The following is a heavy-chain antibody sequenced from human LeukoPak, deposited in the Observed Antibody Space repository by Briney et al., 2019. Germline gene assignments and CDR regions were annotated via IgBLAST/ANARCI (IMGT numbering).Heavy chain of an antibody. Sequence: PSETLSLTCTVSGGSIRSYYWSWIRQPPGKGLEWIGDIHYSGSTNYNPSLLSRVTISVDTSKNQFSLKLSSVTAADTAVYYCARLPGGASGWSNPFDYWGQGTLVTVSS. CDR2: IHYSGST. D-gene: IGHD6-19*01. CDR1: GGSIRSYY. CDR3: ARLPGGASGWSNPFDY. J-gene: IGHJ4*02. V-gene: IGHV4-59*01.